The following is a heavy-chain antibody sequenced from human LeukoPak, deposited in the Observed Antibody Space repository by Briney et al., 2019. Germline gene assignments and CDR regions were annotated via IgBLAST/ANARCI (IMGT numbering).Heavy chain of an antibody. V-gene: IGHV4-59*01. D-gene: IGHD3-3*01. CDR2: IYYSGST. CDR3: AREGFFRWFDP. CDR1: GGSISSYY. Sequence: SETLSLTCTVSGGSISSYYWSWIRQPPGKGLEWIGYIYYSGSTNYNPSLKSRVTISVDTSKNRFSLKLSSVTAADTAVYYCAREGFFRWFDPWGQGTLVTVSS. J-gene: IGHJ5*02.